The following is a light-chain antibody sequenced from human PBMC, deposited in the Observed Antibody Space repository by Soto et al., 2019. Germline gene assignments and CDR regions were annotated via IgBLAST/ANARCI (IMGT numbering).Light chain of an antibody. Sequence: AIRMTQPPSSFSASTGDRVTITCRASQGISSYLAWYQQKPGKAPKLLIYAASTLQSGVPSRFSGSGSGTDFTLTISCLQSEDFATYYCQQYYSYLRTFGQGTKVDIK. CDR3: QQYYSYLRT. CDR2: AAS. V-gene: IGKV1-8*01. CDR1: QGISSY. J-gene: IGKJ1*01.